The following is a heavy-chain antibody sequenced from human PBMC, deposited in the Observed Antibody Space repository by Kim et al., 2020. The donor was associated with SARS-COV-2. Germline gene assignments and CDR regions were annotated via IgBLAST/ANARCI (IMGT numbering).Heavy chain of an antibody. J-gene: IGHJ3*02. CDR2: INHSGST. V-gene: IGHV4-34*01. CDR1: GGSFSGYY. D-gene: IGHD4-17*01. CDR3: ASWGDYEAFDI. Sequence: SETLSLTCAVYGGSFSGYYWSWIRQPPGKGLEWIGEINHSGSTNYNPSLKSRVTISVDTSKNQFSLKLSSVTAADTAVYYCASWGDYEAFDIWGQGTMVTVSS.